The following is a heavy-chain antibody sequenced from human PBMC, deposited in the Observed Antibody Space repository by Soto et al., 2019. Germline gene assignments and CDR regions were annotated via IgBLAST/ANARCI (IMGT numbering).Heavy chain of an antibody. CDR3: ARGWFWSGSFNWFDP. CDR1: GGSMNNYY. V-gene: IGHV4-59*01. D-gene: IGHD3-3*01. J-gene: IGHJ5*02. CDR2: IYYSGSI. Sequence: SETLSLTCTVSGGSMNNYYWSWIRQPPGRGLEWIGYIYYSGSINYDPSLESRVTMSVDTSKNQFSLKLTSVTAADTAVYYCARGWFWSGSFNWFDPWGQGTLVT.